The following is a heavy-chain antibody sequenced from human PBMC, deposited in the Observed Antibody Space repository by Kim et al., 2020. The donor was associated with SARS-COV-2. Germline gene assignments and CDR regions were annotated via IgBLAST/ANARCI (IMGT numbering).Heavy chain of an antibody. CDR1: GFNFSRFS. CDR3: ARDKFDSMDV. V-gene: IGHV3-21*04. D-gene: IGHD3-9*01. CDR2: ISGSSRYI. Sequence: GGSLRLSCAASGFNFSRFSINWVRQAPGKGLEWVASISGSSRYIFYRDSVKGRFTIARDNVKNSLSLEMNSLRVEDTGIYYCARDKFDSMDVWGQGTTVTVSS. J-gene: IGHJ6*02.